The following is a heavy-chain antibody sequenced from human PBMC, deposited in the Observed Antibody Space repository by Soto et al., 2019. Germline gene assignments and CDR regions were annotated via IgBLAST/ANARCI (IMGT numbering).Heavy chain of an antibody. CDR2: VYNTWSA. D-gene: IGHD3-22*01. Sequence: HSWTLSITSTSCGGSVWISWGAGIWKTQGKGQEGIGYVYNTWSANYNPSLKSRVTISVDTSKNQFSLKLSSVTAADTAVYYCARHKYHSSGPSAYWGQGTLVPVSA. CDR3: ARHKYHSSGPSAY. CDR1: GGSVWISW. J-gene: IGHJ4*02. V-gene: IGHV4-59*08.